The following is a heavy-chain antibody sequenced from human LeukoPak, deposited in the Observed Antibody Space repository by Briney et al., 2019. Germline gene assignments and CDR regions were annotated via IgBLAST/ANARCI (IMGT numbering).Heavy chain of an antibody. CDR3: AREGSQYGMDV. CDR2: INHSGST. J-gene: IGHJ6*02. CDR1: GGSFSGYY. Sequence: SETLSLTCAVYGGSFSGYYWSWIRQPPGKGLEWIGEINHSGSTNYNPSLKSRVTISVDTSKNQFSLKLSSVTAADTAVYYCAREGSQYGMDVWGQGTTVTVSS. V-gene: IGHV4-34*01.